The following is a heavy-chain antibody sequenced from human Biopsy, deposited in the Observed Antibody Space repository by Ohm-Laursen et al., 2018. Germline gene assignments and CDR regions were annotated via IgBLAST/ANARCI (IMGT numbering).Heavy chain of an antibody. D-gene: IGHD5-18*01. V-gene: IGHV3-23*01. Sequence: SLRLSCAATGFTFSRYGMSWVRQAPGKGLEWVSVTFESGDTTHYGDSVKGRFSVPRDNSKSTLYLQMNSLRAEDTAVYYCAKTLGDSYGSRYFDYWGQGTLVTVSS. CDR2: TFESGDTT. J-gene: IGHJ4*02. CDR1: GFTFSRYG. CDR3: AKTLGDSYGSRYFDY.